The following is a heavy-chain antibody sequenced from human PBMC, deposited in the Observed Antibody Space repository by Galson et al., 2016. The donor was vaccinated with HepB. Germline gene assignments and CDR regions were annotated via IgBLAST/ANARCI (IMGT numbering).Heavy chain of an antibody. CDR2: ISYDGSNK. J-gene: IGHJ4*02. Sequence: SLRLSCAASGFTFSSYGMHWVRQAPGKGLEWVAFISYDGSNKKYADPVKGRFTISRDNSKKTLYLQMTSLRAEDTAVYYCAKDGRIYCSSASCHDHFHYWGQGTLVTVSS. D-gene: IGHD2-2*01. CDR1: GFTFSSYG. V-gene: IGHV3-30*18. CDR3: AKDGRIYCSSASCHDHFHY.